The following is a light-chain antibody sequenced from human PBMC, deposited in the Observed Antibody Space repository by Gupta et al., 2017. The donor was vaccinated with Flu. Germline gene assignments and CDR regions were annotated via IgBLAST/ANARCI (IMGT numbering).Light chain of an antibody. V-gene: IGLV1-51*01. CDR3: GTWDGSLSVGV. CDR2: DNN. J-gene: IGLJ2*01. CDR1: SSRIGTNY. Sequence: SSSRIGTNYVSWYQQFPRTAPKLLIYDNNVRPSGIPNRFSGSKSGTSATLGITGLQTGDEAVYYCGTWDGSLSVGVFGGGTKLTVL.